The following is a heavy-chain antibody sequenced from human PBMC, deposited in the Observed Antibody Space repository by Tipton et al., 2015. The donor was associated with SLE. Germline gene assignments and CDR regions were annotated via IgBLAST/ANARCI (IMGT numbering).Heavy chain of an antibody. CDR2: IWYDGSNK. Sequence: SLRLSCAASGFTFSSYGMHWVRRAPGKGLEWVAVIWYDGSNKYYADSVKGRFTISRDNSKNTLYLQMNSLRAEDTAVYYCARVGSGNWFDPWGQGTLVTVSS. CDR1: GFTFSSYG. CDR3: ARVGSGNWFDP. D-gene: IGHD3-10*01. V-gene: IGHV3-33*01. J-gene: IGHJ5*02.